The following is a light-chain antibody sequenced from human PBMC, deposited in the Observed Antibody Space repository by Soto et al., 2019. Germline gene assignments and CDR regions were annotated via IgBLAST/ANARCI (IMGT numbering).Light chain of an antibody. CDR2: KAS. Sequence: SVGDRVTITCRASQIISSWLAWYQQKPGKAHKLLIYKASTLKSGVQSRFSGSGSGTEFTLTIRSLQPDDFATYYCKHYSSYSEAFGQGTKV. V-gene: IGKV1-5*03. J-gene: IGKJ1*01. CDR3: KHYSSYSEA. CDR1: QIISSW.